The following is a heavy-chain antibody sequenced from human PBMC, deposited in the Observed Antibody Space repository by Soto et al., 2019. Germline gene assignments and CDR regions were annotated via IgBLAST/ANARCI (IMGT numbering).Heavy chain of an antibody. Sequence: VQLVESGGGVVQPGRSLRLSCELSGFTFRNYALHWVRQAPGKGLEWVAVISDDGSNKYYADSVKGRFTISRDNSKNTLYLQMNSLRAEDTAVYYCARDRFASSWSYFDYWGQGTPVTVSS. J-gene: IGHJ4*02. CDR3: ARDRFASSWSYFDY. CDR1: GFTFRNYA. CDR2: ISDDGSNK. D-gene: IGHD6-13*01. V-gene: IGHV3-30-3*01.